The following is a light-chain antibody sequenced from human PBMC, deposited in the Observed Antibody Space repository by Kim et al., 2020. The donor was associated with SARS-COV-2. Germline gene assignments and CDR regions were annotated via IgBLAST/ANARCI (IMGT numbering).Light chain of an antibody. CDR2: AAS. CDR3: QQCNNWPRIT. J-gene: IGKJ5*01. Sequence: EIVMTQSPATLSVSPGERATFSCRASQSVSSDLAWYQQKPGQTPRLLIYAASTRATGVPARFSGSGSGTEFTLTISSLQSEDFAVYYCQQCNNWPRITNGQGTRLKI. CDR1: QSVSSD. V-gene: IGKV3-15*01.